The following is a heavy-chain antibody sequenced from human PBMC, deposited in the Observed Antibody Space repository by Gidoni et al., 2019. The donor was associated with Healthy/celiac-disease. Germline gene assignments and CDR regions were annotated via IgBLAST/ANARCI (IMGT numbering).Heavy chain of an antibody. CDR2: IYPGDSVT. Sequence: EVQLVQSGAEVKKPGESLKIYCKGSGYSCTSYWIGWVRQMPGKGLDWMGIIYPGDSVTRYSPSFQGQVTISADKSISTAYLQWSSLKASDTAMYYCASFPAGYCSGGSCYSAEYFQHWGQGTLVTVSS. J-gene: IGHJ1*01. CDR1: GYSCTSYW. V-gene: IGHV5-51*03. D-gene: IGHD2-15*01. CDR3: ASFPAGYCSGGSCYSAEYFQH.